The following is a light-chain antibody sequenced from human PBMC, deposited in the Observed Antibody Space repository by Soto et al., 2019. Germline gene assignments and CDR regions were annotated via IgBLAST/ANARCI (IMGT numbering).Light chain of an antibody. J-gene: IGKJ1*01. CDR2: GAV. CDR3: QQYGFPPWT. V-gene: IGKV3-20*01. CDR1: QSVYSSH. Sequence: EIVLTQSPGTLSLSAGERATLSCEASQSVYSSHLAWYQQKPGQSPRLLIYGAVSRATGIPARFSVSASGTEFTLSISRLEPEDSAVYYCQQYGFPPWTFGQGTKVEV.